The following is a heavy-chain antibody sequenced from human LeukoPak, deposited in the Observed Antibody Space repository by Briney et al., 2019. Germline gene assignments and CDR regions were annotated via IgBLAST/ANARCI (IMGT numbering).Heavy chain of an antibody. CDR3: ARDRKQQLV. Sequence: SETLSLTCTVSGGSISSSSYYWGWIRQPPGKGLEWIGSIYYSGSTYYNPSLKSRVTISADTSKNQFSLKLSSVTAADTAVYYCARDRKQQLVWGQGTLVTVSS. CDR1: GGSISSSSYY. V-gene: IGHV4-39*07. J-gene: IGHJ4*02. D-gene: IGHD6-13*01. CDR2: IYYSGST.